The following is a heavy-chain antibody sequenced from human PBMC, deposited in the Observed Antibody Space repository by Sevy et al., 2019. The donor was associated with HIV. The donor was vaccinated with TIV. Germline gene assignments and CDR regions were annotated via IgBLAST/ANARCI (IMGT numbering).Heavy chain of an antibody. J-gene: IGHJ6*02. Sequence: ASVKVSCKTSGYTFSSHDINWVRQAPGQGLESMGWLNPNHGNTGYVQKFQDRVTMTRDSSIATAYMELRGLTSDDTAVYYCARDPSGNYLTPHYRDYYGLDVWGQRTAVTVSS. CDR1: GYTFSSHD. V-gene: IGHV1-8*01. CDR2: LNPNHGNT. D-gene: IGHD1-7*01. CDR3: ARDPSGNYLTPHYRDYYGLDV.